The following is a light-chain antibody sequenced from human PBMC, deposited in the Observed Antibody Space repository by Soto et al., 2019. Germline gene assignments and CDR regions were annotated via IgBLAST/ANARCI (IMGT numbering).Light chain of an antibody. J-gene: IGKJ1*01. V-gene: IGKV3-20*01. CDR1: QSVSSY. CDR3: QQYGSSLT. CDR2: GAS. Sequence: EVVLTQSPDTLSLPPGERATLSCRASQSVSSYLAWYQQKSGQAPRLLIYGASSRASGIPDRFSGSGSGTDFTLTISRVEPEDFAVYYCQQYGSSLTFGLGTKV.